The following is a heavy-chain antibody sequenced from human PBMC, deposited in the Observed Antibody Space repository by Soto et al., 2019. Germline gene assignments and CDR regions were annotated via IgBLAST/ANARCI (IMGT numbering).Heavy chain of an antibody. J-gene: IGHJ6*02. CDR1: GGSFSGYY. D-gene: IGHD3-10*01. CDR2: INHSGST. CDR3: AREMYYYGSGRRYYYGMDV. Sequence: LTCAVYGGSFSGYYWSWIRQPPGKGLEWIGEINHSGSTNYNPSLKSRVTISVDTSKNQFSLKLSSVTAADTAVYYCAREMYYYGSGRRYYYGMDVWGQGTTVTVSS. V-gene: IGHV4-34*01.